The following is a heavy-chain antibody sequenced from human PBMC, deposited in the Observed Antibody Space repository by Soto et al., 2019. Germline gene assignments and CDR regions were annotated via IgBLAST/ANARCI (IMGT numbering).Heavy chain of an antibody. J-gene: IGHJ6*03. V-gene: IGHV3-64*01. CDR1: GFTLSGYA. CDR3: ARRARPDFYYMDV. CDR2: ISSNGVGT. D-gene: IGHD6-6*01. Sequence: EVQLAESGGGLAQPGGSLRISCAASGFTLSGYAMDWVRQAPGKGLEYVSGISSNGVGTYYANSVQGRFTISRDNSKHTVYLQMGSLRPEDMAVYYCARRARPDFYYMDVWGKGTTVTVSS.